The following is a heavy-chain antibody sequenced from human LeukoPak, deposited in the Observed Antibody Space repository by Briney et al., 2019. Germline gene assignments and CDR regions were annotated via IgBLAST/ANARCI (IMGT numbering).Heavy chain of an antibody. CDR1: GFTFSSYE. CDR2: ISSSGSTI. Sequence: GGSLRLSCAASGFTFSSYEMNWVRQAPGKGLEWVSYISSSGSTIYYADSVKGRFTISRDNAKNSLYLQMNSLRAEDTAVYYCARGADVLLWFGESPWGYTYDYWGQETLVTVSS. CDR3: ARGADVLLWFGESPWGYTYDY. D-gene: IGHD3-10*01. V-gene: IGHV3-48*03. J-gene: IGHJ4*02.